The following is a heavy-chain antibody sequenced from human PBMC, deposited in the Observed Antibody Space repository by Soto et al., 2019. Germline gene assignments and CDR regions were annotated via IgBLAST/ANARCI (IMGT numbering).Heavy chain of an antibody. CDR1: GYTFTSCA. CDR2: INAGNGNT. CDR3: ARGSPITMDNGRTSDI. V-gene: IGHV1-3*01. J-gene: IGHJ3*02. D-gene: IGHD3-10*01. Sequence: ASVKVSCKASGYTFTSCAMHWVRQAPGQRLEWMGWINAGNGNTKYSQKFQGRVTITRDTSASTAYMELSSLRSEDTAVYYCARGSPITMDNGRTSDIWGQGTMVTVSS.